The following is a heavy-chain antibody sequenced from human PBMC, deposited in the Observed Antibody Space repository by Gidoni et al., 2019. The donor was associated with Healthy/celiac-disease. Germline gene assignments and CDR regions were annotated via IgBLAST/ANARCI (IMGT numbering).Heavy chain of an antibody. CDR2: ISGSGGST. CDR3: AKDWSAVAHY. J-gene: IGHJ4*02. CDR1: GFTFSRYA. Sequence: EVQLLESGGGWVQPGGSLRLYCAASGFTFSRYAMSWVRKAPGKGLEWVSAISGSGGSTYYAVSVKCRFTISRDNSKNTLYLQMNSLRAEDTSVYYCAKDWSAVAHYWGQGTLVTVSS. D-gene: IGHD6-19*01. V-gene: IGHV3-23*01.